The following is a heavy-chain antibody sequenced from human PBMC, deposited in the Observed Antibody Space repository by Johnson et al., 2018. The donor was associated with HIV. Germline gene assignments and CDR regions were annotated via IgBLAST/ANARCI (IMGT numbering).Heavy chain of an antibody. J-gene: IGHJ3*02. V-gene: IGHV3-66*01. CDR2: IYSGGSTT. D-gene: IGHD4-17*01. Sequence: VQLVESGGGLVQPGGSLRLSCTASGFTVSSNYMSWVRQAPGKGLEWVSVIYSGGSTTYYADSVKGRFTISRDKSNNTLDLQMNSLRAEDTAVYYCARTAMTPVTSSPDAFDIWGQGTMVTVSS. CDR1: GFTVSSNY. CDR3: ARTAMTPVTSSPDAFDI.